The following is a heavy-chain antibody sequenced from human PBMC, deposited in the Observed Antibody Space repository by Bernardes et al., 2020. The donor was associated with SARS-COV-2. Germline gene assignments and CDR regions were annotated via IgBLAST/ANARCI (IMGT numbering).Heavy chain of an antibody. J-gene: IGHJ4*02. D-gene: IGHD3-22*01. CDR1: GFTFSTYS. V-gene: IGHV3-21*01. CDR2: ISSSNTYI. CDR3: ARVGLDYYDSSGSDY. Sequence: GGSLRLSCAASGFTFSTYSMNWVRQAPGKGLEWVSHISSSNTYIYYADPVKGRFTISRDNAKNSLYLQMNSLRAEDTAVYYCARVGLDYYDSSGSDYWGQGTLVTVSS.